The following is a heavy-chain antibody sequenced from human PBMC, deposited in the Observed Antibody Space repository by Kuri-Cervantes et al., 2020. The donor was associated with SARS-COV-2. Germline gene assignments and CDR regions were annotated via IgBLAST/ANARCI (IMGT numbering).Heavy chain of an antibody. CDR2: IYYSGST. J-gene: IGHJ4*02. CDR1: GGSISSYY. CDR3: ARQNGVYVITDF. D-gene: IGHD4-17*01. V-gene: IGHV4-59*08. Sequence: SETLSLTCTVSGGSISSYYWSWIRQPPGKGLEWIGSIYYSGSTYYNPSLKSRVTISVDTSKNQFSLKLRSVTAADSAVYYCARQNGVYVITDFWGQGSLVTVSS.